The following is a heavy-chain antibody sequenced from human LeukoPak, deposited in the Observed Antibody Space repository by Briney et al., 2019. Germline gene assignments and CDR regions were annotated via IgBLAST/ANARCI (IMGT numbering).Heavy chain of an antibody. D-gene: IGHD3-22*01. V-gene: IGHV1-18*01. CDR1: GYTFANYG. CDR3: ASVIYYYDSSGPGDY. CDR2: ISAYNGNR. Sequence: GASVKVSCKTSGYTFANYGISWVRQAPGQGLEWMGWISAYNGNRHYAQKFQDRVTMTTDKSASTAYMELRSLRSDDTAIYYCASVIYYYDSSGPGDYWGLGTLVTVSS. J-gene: IGHJ4*02.